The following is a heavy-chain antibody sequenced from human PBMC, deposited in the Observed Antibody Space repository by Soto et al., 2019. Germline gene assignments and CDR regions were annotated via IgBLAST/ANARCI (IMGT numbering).Heavy chain of an antibody. Sequence: PSETLSLTCTVSGGSITSSYWSWIRRPPGKGLEWIAYIYDTGISGYTPSTSYNPSLKSRVTMSVDTSKSQFSLKLTSVTAADTAIYYCARGPVRVNFVYQNGMDVWGQGTTVTVS. J-gene: IGHJ6*02. CDR3: ARGPVRVNFVYQNGMDV. V-gene: IGHV4-59*12. D-gene: IGHD6-6*01. CDR1: GGSITSSY. CDR2: IYDTGISGYTPST.